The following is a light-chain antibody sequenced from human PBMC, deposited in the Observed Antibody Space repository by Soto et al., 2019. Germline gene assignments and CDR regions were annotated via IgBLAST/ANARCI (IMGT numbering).Light chain of an antibody. Sequence: QSALTQPASVSGSPGQSITISCIGSDSDVGAYTSVSWYQQHPGKAPKLLIYEVSNWPSGVSRRFSGSKSGNTASLTISGLQAEDEAHYYCSSYTSDNRDYVFGTGTKGTVL. CDR1: DSDVGAYTS. CDR3: SSYTSDNRDYV. J-gene: IGLJ1*01. V-gene: IGLV2-14*01. CDR2: EVS.